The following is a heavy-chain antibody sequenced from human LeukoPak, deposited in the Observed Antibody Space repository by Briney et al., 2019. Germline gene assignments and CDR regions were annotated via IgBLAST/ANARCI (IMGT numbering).Heavy chain of an antibody. V-gene: IGHV4-34*01. CDR1: GGSFSGYY. CDR2: VNHSGST. D-gene: IGHD3-10*01. Sequence: SEALSLTCAVYGGSFSGYYWSWIRPPPGKGLEWIGEVNHSGSTNYNPSLKSRVTISVDTSKNQFSLKLSSVTAADTAVYYCARGQYGSGSYYYYWGQGTLVTVSS. J-gene: IGHJ4*02. CDR3: ARGQYGSGSYYYY.